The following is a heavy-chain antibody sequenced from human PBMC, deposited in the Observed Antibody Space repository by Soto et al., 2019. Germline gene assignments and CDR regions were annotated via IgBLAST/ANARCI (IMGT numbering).Heavy chain of an antibody. J-gene: IGHJ6*02. D-gene: IGHD1-26*01. Sequence: SETLSLTGAVYGGSFSAYYWSWVRQPPGKGLQWSWETIHRAITKYNPSLKSRVSISVDTSKNQFTLKLSSVTAADTAVYYCARQRPTDGRWEFANYYVMDVWGQGTPVTVSS. CDR2: TIHRAIT. CDR1: GGSFSAYY. CDR3: ARQRPTDGRWEFANYYVMDV. V-gene: IGHV4-34*12.